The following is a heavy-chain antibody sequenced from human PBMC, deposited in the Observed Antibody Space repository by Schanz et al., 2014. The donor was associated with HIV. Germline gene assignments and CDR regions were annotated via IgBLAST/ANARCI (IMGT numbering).Heavy chain of an antibody. V-gene: IGHV1-46*01. J-gene: IGHJ4*02. Sequence: QVQLVQSGAEVKKPGASVKVSCKASGYIFTSYYMHWGRQAPGQGLGWMGIINHRGGNTTYAQKFPARVTMTRDTSTSTASMELSSLRSEDTALYYCPRVSGWSSFDSWGQGTLVIVSS. CDR3: PRVSGWSSFDS. D-gene: IGHD6-13*01. CDR2: INHRGGNT. CDR1: GYIFTSYY.